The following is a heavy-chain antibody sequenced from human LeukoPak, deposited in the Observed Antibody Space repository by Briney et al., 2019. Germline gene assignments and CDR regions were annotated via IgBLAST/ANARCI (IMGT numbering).Heavy chain of an antibody. D-gene: IGHD1-14*01. CDR1: GGSFSGYY. Sequence: SETLSLTCAVYGGSFSGYYWSWIRQPPGKGLEWIGEINHSGSTNYNPSLKSRVTISVDTSKNQFSLKLSSVTAADTDVYYCARDRRNWFDPWGQGTLVTVSS. CDR3: ARDRRNWFDP. CDR2: INHSGST. J-gene: IGHJ5*02. V-gene: IGHV4-34*01.